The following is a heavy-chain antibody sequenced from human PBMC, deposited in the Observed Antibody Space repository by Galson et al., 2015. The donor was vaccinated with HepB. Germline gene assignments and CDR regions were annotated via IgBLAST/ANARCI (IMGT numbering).Heavy chain of an antibody. CDR1: GDSVSSHSAA. CDR3: ARVAGTNYYYGMDV. D-gene: IGHD2-15*01. V-gene: IGHV6-1*01. CDR2: TYYRAKWYN. Sequence: CAIEGDSVSSHSAAWYWIRQSPSRGLEWLGRTYYRAKWYNDYAVSVRGRITINPDTSKNQFSLHLNFVTPEDTAVYYCARVAGTNYYYGMDVWGQGTTVTVSS. J-gene: IGHJ6*02.